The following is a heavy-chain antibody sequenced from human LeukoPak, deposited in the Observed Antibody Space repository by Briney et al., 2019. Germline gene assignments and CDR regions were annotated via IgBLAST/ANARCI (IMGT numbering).Heavy chain of an antibody. CDR1: GFTFGSYD. CDR3: ARAPLGGYGPWY. Sequence: SGGSLRLSCAASGFTFGSYDMHWVRQGTGKGLEWVSAIGTVGDTYYPGSVKGRFTVSRENAKNSLYLQMNGLRAGDTAVYYCARAPLGGYGPWYWGQGTLVTVSS. D-gene: IGHD3-22*01. CDR2: IGTVGDT. J-gene: IGHJ4*02. V-gene: IGHV3-13*01.